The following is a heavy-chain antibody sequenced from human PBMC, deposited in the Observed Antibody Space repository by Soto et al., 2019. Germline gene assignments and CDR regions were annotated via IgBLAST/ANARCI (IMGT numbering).Heavy chain of an antibody. J-gene: IGHJ5*02. CDR2: IVVGIGNT. CDR1: GFTFTSSA. V-gene: IGHV1-58*01. CDR3: ALMGITMIVVALDP. D-gene: IGHD3-22*01. Sequence: ASVKVSCKASGFTFTSSAVQWVRQARGQRLEWIGWIVVGIGNTNYAQKFQERVTITTDESTSTAYMELNSLRSEDTAVYYCALMGITMIVVALDPWGQGTLVTVSS.